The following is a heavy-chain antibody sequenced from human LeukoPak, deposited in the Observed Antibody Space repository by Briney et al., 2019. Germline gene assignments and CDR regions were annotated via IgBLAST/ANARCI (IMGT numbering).Heavy chain of an antibody. Sequence: PGGSLRLSCAASGFTFSSYGMHWVRQAPGKGLEWVAVISYDGSNKYYADSVKGRFTISRDNSKNTLYLQMNSLRAEDTAVYYCAKDVLRFSEWSLYGPLDYWGQGTLVTVSS. J-gene: IGHJ4*02. D-gene: IGHD3-3*01. CDR3: AKDVLRFSEWSLYGPLDY. V-gene: IGHV3-30*18. CDR2: ISYDGSNK. CDR1: GFTFSSYG.